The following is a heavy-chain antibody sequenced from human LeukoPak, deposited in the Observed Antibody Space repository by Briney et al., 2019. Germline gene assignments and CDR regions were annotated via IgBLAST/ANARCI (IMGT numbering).Heavy chain of an antibody. J-gene: IGHJ6*03. CDR1: GFTFGNAW. Sequence: GGSLRLSCAASGFTFGNAWMSWVRQAPGKGLEWVGRIKSKTDGGTTDYAAPVKGRFTISRDDSKNTLYLQMNSLKTEDTAVYYCTTDHVGANKIYYYYYMDVWGKGTTVTVSS. CDR3: TTDHVGANKIYYYYYMDV. D-gene: IGHD1-26*01. V-gene: IGHV3-15*01. CDR2: IKSKTDGGTT.